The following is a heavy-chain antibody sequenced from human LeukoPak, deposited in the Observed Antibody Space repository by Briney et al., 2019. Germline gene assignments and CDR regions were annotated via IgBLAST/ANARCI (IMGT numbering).Heavy chain of an antibody. D-gene: IGHD6-13*01. CDR2: INHSGST. V-gene: IGHV4-34*01. J-gene: IGHJ4*02. CDR3: VRRLRSSRPYDY. CDR1: GGSFSGYY. Sequence: PSETLSLTCAVYGGSFSGYYWSWIRQPPGKGLEWIGEINHSGSTNYNPSLKSRVTISVDTSKNQFSLKLSSVTAADTAVYYCVRRLRSSRPYDYWGQGTLVTVSS.